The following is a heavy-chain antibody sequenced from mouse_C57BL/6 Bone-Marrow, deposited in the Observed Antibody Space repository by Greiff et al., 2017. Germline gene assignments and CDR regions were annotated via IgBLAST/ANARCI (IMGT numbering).Heavy chain of an antibody. J-gene: IGHJ2*01. V-gene: IGHV1-69*01. CDR2: IDPSDSYT. D-gene: IGHD2-3*01. Sequence: QVQLQQPGAELVMPGASVKLSCKASGCTFTSYWMHWVKQRPGQGLEWIGEIDPSDSYTNYNQKFKGKSTLTVDKSSSTAYMQLSSLTSEESAVYYCARRSDGYWGQGTTLTVSS. CDR1: GCTFTSYW. CDR3: ARRSDGY.